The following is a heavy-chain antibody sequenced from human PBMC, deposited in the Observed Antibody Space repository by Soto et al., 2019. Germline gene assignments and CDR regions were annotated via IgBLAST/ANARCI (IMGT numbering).Heavy chain of an antibody. CDR2: IIATDGRT. CDR1: GFTFSGYA. J-gene: IGHJ4*02. CDR3: ARCSHCGGDCPLDY. Sequence: EVQLLCSVGGSVQPGGSLRLSCAASGFTFSGYAMSWGRKAPGKGLEWLSSIIATDGRTYYRDSVKCRFTISRNNAKNTLLLQMSILRPEHTPLYYCARCSHCGGDCPLDYWGQGTLVTVSS. D-gene: IGHD2-21*01. V-gene: IGHV3-23*01.